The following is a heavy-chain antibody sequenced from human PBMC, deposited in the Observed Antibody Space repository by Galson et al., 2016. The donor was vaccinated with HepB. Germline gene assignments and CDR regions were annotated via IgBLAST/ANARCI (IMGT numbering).Heavy chain of an antibody. J-gene: IGHJ6*02. V-gene: IGHV1-8*01. CDR3: ARLGHRLVVAGNYRMDV. Sequence: SVKVSCKASGYTFMSHDINWVRQTPGQGLEWMGWMNPSNGDTGYAQMFQGRVTMTSNTSISTAYMELSSLRSEDTAVYYCARLGHRLVVAGNYRMDVWGQGTTVTVSS. D-gene: IGHD6-19*01. CDR2: MNPSNGDT. CDR1: GYTFMSHD.